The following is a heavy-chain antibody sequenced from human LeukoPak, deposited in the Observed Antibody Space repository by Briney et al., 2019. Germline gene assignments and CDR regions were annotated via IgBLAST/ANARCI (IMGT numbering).Heavy chain of an antibody. CDR3: ARGRGSSWYYFDS. V-gene: IGHV4-4*07. J-gene: IGHJ4*02. D-gene: IGHD6-13*01. Sequence: SETLSLTCTVSGGSISSYYWSWVRQPAGKGLEWIGRIYASGNTNYNPSLKGRVTMTVDTSKNQFSLNLSSVTAADTAVYYCARGRGSSWYYFDSWGQGTLVAVSS. CDR2: IYASGNT. CDR1: GGSISSYY.